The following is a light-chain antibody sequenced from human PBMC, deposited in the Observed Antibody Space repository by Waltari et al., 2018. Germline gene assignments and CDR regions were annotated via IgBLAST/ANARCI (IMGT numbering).Light chain of an antibody. V-gene: IGLV1-47*01. CDR3: AAWDDSLSGWV. CDR2: RNN. Sequence: QSVLTQPPSASGTPGQRVTISCSGRSSKIGRNYVSRFQQLPGTAPKLLSYRNNQRPSGVPDRFSGSKSGTSASLAISGLRSEDEADYDCAAWDDSLSGWVFGGGTKLTVL. CDR1: SSKIGRNY. J-gene: IGLJ3*02.